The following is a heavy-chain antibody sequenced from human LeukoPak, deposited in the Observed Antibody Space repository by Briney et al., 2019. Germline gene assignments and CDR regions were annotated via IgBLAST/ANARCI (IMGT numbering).Heavy chain of an antibody. V-gene: IGHV3-30*02. CDR1: GFTFSSYG. D-gene: IGHD6-19*01. CDR2: IRYDGSNK. CDR3: AKDEDSSGWYWFDP. Sequence: PGGSLRLSCAASGFTFSSYGMHWVRQAPGKGLEWVAFIRYDGSNKYYADSVKGRFTISRDNSKNTLYLQMNSLRAEDTAVYYCAKDEDSSGWYWFDPWGQGTLVTVSS. J-gene: IGHJ5*02.